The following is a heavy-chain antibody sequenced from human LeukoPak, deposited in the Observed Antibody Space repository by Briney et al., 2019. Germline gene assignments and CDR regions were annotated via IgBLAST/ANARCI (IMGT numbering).Heavy chain of an antibody. CDR3: ARTRYGRYFDWLPPYYYYMDV. CDR2: ISAYNGNT. Sequence: ASVKVSCKASGYTFTSYGITWVRQAPGQGLEWMGWISAYNGNTNYAQKLQGRVTMTTDTSTSTAYMELRSLRSDDTAVYYCARTRYGRYFDWLPPYYYYMDVWGKGTTVTISS. V-gene: IGHV1-18*01. D-gene: IGHD3-9*01. CDR1: GYTFTSYG. J-gene: IGHJ6*03.